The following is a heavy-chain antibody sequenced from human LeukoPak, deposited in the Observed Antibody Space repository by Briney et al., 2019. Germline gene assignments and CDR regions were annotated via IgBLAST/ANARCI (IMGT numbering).Heavy chain of an antibody. J-gene: IGHJ3*01. D-gene: IGHD3-16*01. V-gene: IGHV3-7*01. CDR3: AREGASAISHAFDV. Sequence: SQRLFCAASILLHSTFWMMCVREPSAKGRDCVTNITQDGSERYYVGSVKGRFTISRDNAKNSLYLQMNSLRAEDTAVYYCAREGASAISHAFDVWGQGTMVTVSS. CDR2: ITQDGSER. CDR1: ILLHSTFW.